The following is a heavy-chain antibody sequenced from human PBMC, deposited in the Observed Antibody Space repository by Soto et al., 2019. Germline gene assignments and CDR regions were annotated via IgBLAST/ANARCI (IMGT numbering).Heavy chain of an antibody. V-gene: IGHV1-69*06. Sequence: SVKVSCKASGGTFSNYVVNWVRKAPGQGLEWMGRIIPISGAANYAQKFQGRVTITADKSTSTSYMELSSLRSEDTAVYYCARDMTRTVVPYFDFWGQGTLVTVSS. CDR1: GGTFSNYV. CDR2: IIPISGAA. J-gene: IGHJ4*02. D-gene: IGHD1-7*01. CDR3: ARDMTRTVVPYFDF.